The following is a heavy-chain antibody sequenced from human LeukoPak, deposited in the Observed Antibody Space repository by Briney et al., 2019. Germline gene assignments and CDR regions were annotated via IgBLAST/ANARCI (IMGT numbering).Heavy chain of an antibody. CDR3: AEDKSLVPAAMPYYFDY. CDR1: GFTFSSYG. Sequence: GGSLRLSCAASGFTFSSYGMHWVRQAPGKGLEWVAFIRYDGSNKYYADSVKGRFTISRDNSKNTLYLQMNSLRAEDTAVYYCAEDKSLVPAAMPYYFDYWGQGTLVTVSS. D-gene: IGHD2-2*01. CDR2: IRYDGSNK. J-gene: IGHJ4*02. V-gene: IGHV3-30*02.